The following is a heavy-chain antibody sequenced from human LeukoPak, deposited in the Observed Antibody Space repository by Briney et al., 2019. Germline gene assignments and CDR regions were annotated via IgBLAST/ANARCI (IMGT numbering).Heavy chain of an antibody. CDR2: IYYSGST. V-gene: IGHV4-59*12. D-gene: IGHD5-24*01. CDR3: ARMGDGYNFDFDY. J-gene: IGHJ4*02. Sequence: SETLSLTCTVSGGSISSYYWSWLRQPPGKGLEWIGNIYYSGSTNYNPSLKSRVTISVDTSKNQFSLKLSSVTAADTAVYYCARMGDGYNFDFDYWGQGTLVTVSS. CDR1: GGSISSYY.